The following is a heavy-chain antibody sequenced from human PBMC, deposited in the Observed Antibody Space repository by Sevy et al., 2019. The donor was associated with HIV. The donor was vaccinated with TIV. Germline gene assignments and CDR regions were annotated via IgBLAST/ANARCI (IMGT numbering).Heavy chain of an antibody. J-gene: IGHJ3*02. CDR1: GFTFSSYA. CDR2: LSGSGGST. D-gene: IGHD6-13*01. CDR3: AKDRVWELGDAFDI. Sequence: GGSLRRSCAASGFTFSSYAMNWVRQAPGKGLEWVSGLSGSGGSTNYADSVKGRFTFSRGNSKNTLYLQMSSLRAEDTAVYYCAKDRVWELGDAFDIWGQGTMVTVSS. V-gene: IGHV3-23*01.